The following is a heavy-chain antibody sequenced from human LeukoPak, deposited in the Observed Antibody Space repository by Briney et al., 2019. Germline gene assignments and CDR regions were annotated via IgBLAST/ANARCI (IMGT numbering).Heavy chain of an antibody. J-gene: IGHJ4*02. CDR2: ISYDGSNK. CDR1: GFTFSSYA. Sequence: GGSLRLSCAASGFTFSSYAMHWVRQAPGKGLEWVAVISYDGSNKYYADSVKGRFTIPRDNSKNTLYLQMNSLRAEDTAVYYCARGGQNWNDVGSYWGQGTLVTVSS. D-gene: IGHD1-1*01. CDR3: ARGGQNWNDVGSY. V-gene: IGHV3-30*04.